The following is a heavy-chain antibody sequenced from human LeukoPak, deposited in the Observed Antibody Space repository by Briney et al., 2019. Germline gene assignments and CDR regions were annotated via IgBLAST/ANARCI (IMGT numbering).Heavy chain of an antibody. J-gene: IGHJ5*02. CDR1: GGSISSGSYY. Sequence: SQTLSLTCTVSGGSISSGSYYWSWTRQPAGKGLEWIGRIYTSGSTNYNPSLKSRVTISVDTSKNQFSLKLSSVTAADTAVYYCARDIVVVPAANQVVNWFDPWGQGTLVTVSS. CDR3: ARDIVVVPAANQVVNWFDP. CDR2: IYTSGST. D-gene: IGHD2-2*01. V-gene: IGHV4-61*02.